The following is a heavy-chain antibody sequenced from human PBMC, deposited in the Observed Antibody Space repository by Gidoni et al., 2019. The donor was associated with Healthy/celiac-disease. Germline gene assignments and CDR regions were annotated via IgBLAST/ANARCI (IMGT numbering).Heavy chain of an antibody. CDR3: ARGVHPTVRGYFDY. V-gene: IGHV3-53*01. Sequence: EVQLVESGGGLIQPGGSLRLSCAASGFTVSSNYMSWVRQAPGKGLEWVSVSYSGGSTYYADSVKGRFTISRDNSKNTLYLQMNSLRAEDTAVYYCARGVHPTVRGYFDYWGQGTLVTVSS. CDR2: SYSGGST. CDR1: GFTVSSNY. D-gene: IGHD4-17*01. J-gene: IGHJ4*02.